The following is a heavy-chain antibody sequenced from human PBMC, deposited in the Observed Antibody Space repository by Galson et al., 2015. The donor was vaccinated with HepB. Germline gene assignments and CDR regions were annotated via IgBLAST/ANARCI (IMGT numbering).Heavy chain of an antibody. J-gene: IGHJ6*02. CDR2: TYYRSKWYN. V-gene: IGHV6-1*01. CDR3: ASEDIVVVPAALVYGMDV. D-gene: IGHD2-2*01. Sequence: CAISGDSVSSNSAAWNWIRQSPSRGLEWLGRTYYRSKWYNDYAVSVKSRITINPDTSKNQFSLQLNSVTPEDTAVYYCASEDIVVVPAALVYGMDVRGQGTTVTVSS. CDR1: GDSVSSNSAA.